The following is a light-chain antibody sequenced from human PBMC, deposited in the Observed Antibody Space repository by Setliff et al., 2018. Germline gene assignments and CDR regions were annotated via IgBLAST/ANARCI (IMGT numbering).Light chain of an antibody. CDR2: VNT. CDR3: QSFDSSLSGPYV. V-gene: IGLV1-40*01. CDR1: SSNIGGGFN. J-gene: IGLJ1*01. Sequence: QSVLTQPPSVSGAPGQTVTISCTGSSSNIGGGFNVHWYQHLPGRAPRLLIYVNTNRPSGVPDRFSASKSGTSASLAISGLQAEDEADYYCQSFDSSLSGPYVFGTGTKVTVL.